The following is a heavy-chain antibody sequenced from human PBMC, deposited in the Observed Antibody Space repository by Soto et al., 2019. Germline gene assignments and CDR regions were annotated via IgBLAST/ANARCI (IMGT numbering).Heavy chain of an antibody. V-gene: IGHV3-23*01. Sequence: PGGSLRLYSAGSGGIFSRYALSWVPQAPGKGLEWVSGISGSGDSTYYADSVKGRFTISRDNSKNTLYLQMNSLRAEDTAVYYCAKGVPGIAAAGTGYFQHWGQGT. J-gene: IGHJ1*01. CDR1: GGIFSRYA. D-gene: IGHD6-13*01. CDR3: AKGVPGIAAAGTGYFQH. CDR2: ISGSGDST.